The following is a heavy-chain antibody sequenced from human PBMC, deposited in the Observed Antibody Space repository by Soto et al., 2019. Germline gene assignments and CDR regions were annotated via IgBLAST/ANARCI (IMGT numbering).Heavy chain of an antibody. D-gene: IGHD1-26*01. J-gene: IGHJ6*02. V-gene: IGHV1-69*06. CDR2: IIPIFGTA. CDR1: GGTFSSYA. Sequence: SVKVSCKASGGTFSSYAISWVRQAPGQGLEWMGGIIPIFGTANYAQKFQGRVTITADKSTSTAYMELSSLRSEDTAVYYCARDRWVGATTGYYGMDVWGQGTTVTVS. CDR3: ARDRWVGATTGYYGMDV.